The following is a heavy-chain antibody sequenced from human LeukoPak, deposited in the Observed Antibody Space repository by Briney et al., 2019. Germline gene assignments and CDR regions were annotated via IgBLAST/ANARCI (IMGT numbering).Heavy chain of an antibody. Sequence: GGSLRLSCAASGFTFRTYWMHWVRQVPGKGLVWVSRINDDATKTFYADSVKGRFTISRDNAKNIVYLQMNSLRAEDTAVYYCAREFGAAAGLSNWFDPWGQGTLVTVSS. V-gene: IGHV3-74*01. D-gene: IGHD6-13*01. J-gene: IGHJ5*02. CDR2: INDDATKT. CDR3: AREFGAAAGLSNWFDP. CDR1: GFTFRTYW.